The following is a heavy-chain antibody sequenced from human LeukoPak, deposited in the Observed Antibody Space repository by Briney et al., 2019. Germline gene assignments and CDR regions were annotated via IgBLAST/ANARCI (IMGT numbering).Heavy chain of an antibody. CDR3: ARVASSGTYGDY. D-gene: IGHD1-26*01. J-gene: IGHJ4*02. CDR2: ISNNGGTT. Sequence: GSLRLSCAASGFTFSSYTMHWVRQAPGKGLELVSAISNNGGTTYYANSVKGRFTISRDNSKNTLYLQMGSLRVEDMAVYYCARVASSGTYGDYWGQGTLVTVSS. V-gene: IGHV3-64*01. CDR1: GFTFSSYT.